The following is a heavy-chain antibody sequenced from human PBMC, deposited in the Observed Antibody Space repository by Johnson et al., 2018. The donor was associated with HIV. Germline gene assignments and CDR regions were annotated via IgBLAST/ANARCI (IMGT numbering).Heavy chain of an antibody. CDR2: ISYDGSNK. Sequence: QVQLVESGGGVVQPGRSLRLSCAASGFTFSSYGMHWVRQAPGKGLEWVAVISYDGSNKYYADSVKGRFTISRDNSKNTLYLQMNSLRAEDTAVYYCARELLWFGRGAFDIWGQGTMVTVSS. V-gene: IGHV3-30*03. J-gene: IGHJ3*02. CDR3: ARELLWFGRGAFDI. CDR1: GFTFSSYG. D-gene: IGHD3-10*01.